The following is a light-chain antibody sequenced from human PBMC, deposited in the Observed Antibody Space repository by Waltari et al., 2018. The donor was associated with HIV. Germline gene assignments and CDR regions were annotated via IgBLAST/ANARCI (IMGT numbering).Light chain of an antibody. CDR1: QSLVHIDGNTY. Sequence: VAMTQSPLPLPVTLGQSASIPCKSSQSLVHIDGNTYLNWFHQRPGQSPRRLIYKVSYRDSGVPERFSGSGSGTVYTLQINTVEAEDAGVYFCMQGTVGPLTFGGGTRLEIQ. CDR3: MQGTVGPLT. CDR2: KVS. V-gene: IGKV2-30*02. J-gene: IGKJ4*01.